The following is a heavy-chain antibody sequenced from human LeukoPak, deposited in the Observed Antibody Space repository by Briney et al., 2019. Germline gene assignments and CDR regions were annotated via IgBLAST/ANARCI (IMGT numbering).Heavy chain of an antibody. D-gene: IGHD6-13*01. J-gene: IGHJ4*02. Sequence: SQTLSLTCAISGDTVSSNSAAWNWIRQSPSRGLEWLGRTYHRSKWYYDYAVSVKSRITINPDTSKNQFSLQLNSVTPEDTAVYYCARSSYSSSWYVDYWGQGTLVTVSS. CDR2: TYHRSKWYY. CDR1: GDTVSSNSAA. V-gene: IGHV6-1*01. CDR3: ARSSYSSSWYVDY.